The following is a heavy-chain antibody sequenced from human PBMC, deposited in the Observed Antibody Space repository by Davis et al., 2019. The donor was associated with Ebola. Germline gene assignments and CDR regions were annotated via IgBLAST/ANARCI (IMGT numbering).Heavy chain of an antibody. Sequence: SETLSLTCAVYGGSFSGYYWSWIRQPPGKGLEWIGEINHSGSTNYNPSLKSRVTISVDTSKNQFSLKLSSVTAADTAVYYCASGYSSNWPDYWGQGTLVSVSS. CDR2: INHSGST. J-gene: IGHJ4*02. V-gene: IGHV4-34*01. D-gene: IGHD6-13*01. CDR3: ASGYSSNWPDY. CDR1: GGSFSGYY.